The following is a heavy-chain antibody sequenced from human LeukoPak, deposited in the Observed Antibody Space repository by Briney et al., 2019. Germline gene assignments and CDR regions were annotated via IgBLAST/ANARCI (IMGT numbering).Heavy chain of an antibody. D-gene: IGHD5-24*01. J-gene: IGHJ5*01. CDR1: GYTFTGYY. V-gene: IGHV1-2*02. CDR2: ISPNSGGT. CDR3: ARDLGEGYVDS. Sequence: GASVKVSCKASGYTFTGYYMHWVRQAPGQGLEWMGWISPNSGGTNYAQKFQGRVTMTRDTSISTAYMELSSLRSDDTAVYYCARDLGEGYVDSWGQGPLVTVSS.